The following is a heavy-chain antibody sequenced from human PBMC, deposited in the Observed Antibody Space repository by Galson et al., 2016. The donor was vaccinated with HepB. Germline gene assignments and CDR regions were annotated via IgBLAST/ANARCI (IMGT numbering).Heavy chain of an antibody. V-gene: IGHV4-34*01. CDR1: GGTLSDYF. CDR2: IRHGGEA. CDR3: ARAGRLAAGGNEYEAFDI. D-gene: IGHD4-23*01. Sequence: SETLSLTCGVHGGTLSDYFWNWFRQPPGKGLEWIGEIRHGGEANYNPSLSGRIAFSADRSTNQFSLRINSVTAADTAVYFCARAGRLAAGGNEYEAFDIWGQGTMVAVSS. J-gene: IGHJ3*02.